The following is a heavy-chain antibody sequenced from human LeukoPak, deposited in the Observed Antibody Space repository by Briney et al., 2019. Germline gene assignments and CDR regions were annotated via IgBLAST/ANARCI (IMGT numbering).Heavy chain of an antibody. CDR3: AKEGRSLQTY. V-gene: IGHV3-7*03. CDR1: GFMFSSNW. Sequence: TGGSLRLSCAASGFMFSSNWMSWVRLAPGKGLEWVANIKEDETETYYVDSVKGRFTIPRDNAKNSLYLQMNSLRVEDTAVYYCAKEGRSLQTYWGQGTLVTVSS. D-gene: IGHD5-24*01. J-gene: IGHJ4*02. CDR2: IKEDETET.